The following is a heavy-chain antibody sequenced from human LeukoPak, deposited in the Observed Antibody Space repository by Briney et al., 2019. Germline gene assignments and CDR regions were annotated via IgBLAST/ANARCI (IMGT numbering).Heavy chain of an antibody. Sequence: NPGGSLRLSCAVSGFTFSTFDMSWVRQAPGKGLEWVSSITTASHYIYYADSVKGRFTVSRDNAKNSLYLQMNSLRVEDTAVYYCARGGRTAIRSDPFDAWGQGTMVTVSS. J-gene: IGHJ3*01. CDR1: GFTFSTFD. D-gene: IGHD2-21*02. V-gene: IGHV3-21*01. CDR2: ITTASHYI. CDR3: ARGGRTAIRSDPFDA.